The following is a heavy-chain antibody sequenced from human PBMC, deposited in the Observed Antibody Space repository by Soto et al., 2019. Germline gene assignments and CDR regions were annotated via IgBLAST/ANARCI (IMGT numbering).Heavy chain of an antibody. CDR3: ARHDDLYTSFDY. V-gene: IGHV4-39*01. CDR1: GASVSSTSYY. J-gene: IGHJ4*02. D-gene: IGHD2-2*02. Sequence: LQLQESGPGLVKPSETVSLTCAVSGASVSSTSYYWAWIRQPPGRGLEWVGTSHSSGSSYYNPSLQSRVTISLDTSKNQFSLRLTSVTAPDTAVYFCARHDDLYTSFDYWGQGTLLSVSS. CDR2: SHSSGSS.